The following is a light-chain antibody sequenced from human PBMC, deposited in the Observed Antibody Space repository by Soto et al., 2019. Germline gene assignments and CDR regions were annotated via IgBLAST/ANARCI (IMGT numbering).Light chain of an antibody. J-gene: IGKJ2*01. CDR3: QFRSSWPYT. Sequence: EVVLTQSPDTLSLSPGERATLSCRASQSVSSYLAWYQQKPGQSPRLLIYDASTRATGIPARFSGSGSGTDFTLTISSLEPEDFAVYYCQFRSSWPYTFGQGTKLEIK. CDR1: QSVSSY. CDR2: DAS. V-gene: IGKV3-11*01.